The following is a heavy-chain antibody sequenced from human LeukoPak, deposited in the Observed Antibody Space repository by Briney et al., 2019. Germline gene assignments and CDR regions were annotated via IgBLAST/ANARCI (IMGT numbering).Heavy chain of an antibody. CDR1: GFTFSSYS. J-gene: IGHJ6*02. CDR3: ARGVLRGYSYGPTGYYYGMDV. CDR2: ISSSSYI. Sequence: PGGSLRLSCAASGFTFSSYSMNWVRQAPGKGLEWVSSISSSSYIYYADSVKGRFTISRDNAKNSLYLQMSSLRAEDTAVYYCARGVLRGYSYGPTGYYYGMDVWGQGTTVTVSS. V-gene: IGHV3-21*01. D-gene: IGHD5-18*01.